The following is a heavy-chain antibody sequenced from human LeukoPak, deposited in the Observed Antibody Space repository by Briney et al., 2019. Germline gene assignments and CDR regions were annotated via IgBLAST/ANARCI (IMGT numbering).Heavy chain of an antibody. CDR1: GYTFTSYG. V-gene: IGHV1-18*01. J-gene: IGHJ5*02. Sequence: ASVKVSCKASGYTFTSYGISWVRQAPGQGLEWMGWISAYNANTNYAQKLQGRVTMTTDTSTSTAYMELRSLRSDDTAVYYCARDRPIQLWSNNWFDPWGQGTLVTVSS. CDR2: ISAYNANT. D-gene: IGHD5-18*01. CDR3: ARDRPIQLWSNNWFDP.